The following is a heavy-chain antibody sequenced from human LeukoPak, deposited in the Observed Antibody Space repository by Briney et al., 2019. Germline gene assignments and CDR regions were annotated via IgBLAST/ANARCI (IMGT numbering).Heavy chain of an antibody. CDR2: INGKTGDT. J-gene: IGHJ5*02. CDR1: GYSLTGYY. D-gene: IGHD6-19*01. V-gene: IGHV1-2*02. Sequence: ASVKVSCKASGYSLTGYYMHWMRQAPGQGLEWMGWINGKTGDTRNTEKFQGRVTMTRDTSISTAYMELRSLRSDDSAVYHCARDGAVTVSYKCFDPWGQGTLVTVSS. CDR3: ARDGAVTVSYKCFDP.